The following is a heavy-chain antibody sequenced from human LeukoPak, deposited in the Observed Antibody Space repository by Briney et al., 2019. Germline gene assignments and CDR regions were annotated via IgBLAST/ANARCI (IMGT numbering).Heavy chain of an antibody. D-gene: IGHD5-24*01. CDR3: ARWVRDQGGIDY. V-gene: IGHV3-23*01. Sequence: PGGSLRLSCAVSGITLSNYGMSWVRQAPGKGLEWVAGISGSGGSTSYADSVKGRFTISRENAKNSLYLQMNSLRAGDTAVYYCARWVRDQGGIDYWGQGALVTVSS. J-gene: IGHJ4*01. CDR1: GITLSNYG. CDR2: ISGSGGST.